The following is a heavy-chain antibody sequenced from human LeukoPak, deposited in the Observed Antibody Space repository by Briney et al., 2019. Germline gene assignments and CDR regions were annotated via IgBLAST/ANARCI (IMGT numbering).Heavy chain of an antibody. J-gene: IGHJ4*02. CDR2: ISYDGSNT. CDR3: AIYDLNPHDY. V-gene: IGHV3-30-3*01. Sequence: GGSLRLSCAASGFSFSSYAMHWVRQAPGKGLEWVAVISYDGSNTYYADSVMGRFTISRDNSNNTLYLQMNSLRAEDTAVYYCAIYDLNPHDYWGQGTLVTVSS. D-gene: IGHD5/OR15-5a*01. CDR1: GFSFSSYA.